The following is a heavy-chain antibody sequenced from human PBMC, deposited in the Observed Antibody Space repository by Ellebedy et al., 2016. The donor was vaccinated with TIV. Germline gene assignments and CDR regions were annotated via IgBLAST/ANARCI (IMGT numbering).Heavy chain of an antibody. V-gene: IGHV6-1*01. Sequence: MPSETLSLTCAISGDSVSSNSAAWSWVRQSPSRGLEWLGRTYYRSKWYNDYAVSVRSRITINPDTSKNQFSLQLNSVTPVDTAVYYCARIVGGSGDYWGQGTRVTVSS. CDR2: TYYRSKWYN. CDR1: GDSVSSNSAA. J-gene: IGHJ4*02. D-gene: IGHD1-26*01. CDR3: ARIVGGSGDY.